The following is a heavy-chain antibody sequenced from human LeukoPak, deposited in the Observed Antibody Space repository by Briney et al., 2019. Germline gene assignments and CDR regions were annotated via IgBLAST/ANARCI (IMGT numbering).Heavy chain of an antibody. CDR1: GYALTELS. CDR3: ATLLWFGELFGWFDP. Sequence: GASVKVSCKVSGYALTELSMHWVRQAPGKGLEWVAGFDPEDGETIYAQKFQGRVTMTEDTSTDTAYMELSSLRSEDTAVYYCATLLWFGELFGWFDPWGQGTLVTVSS. CDR2: FDPEDGET. J-gene: IGHJ5*02. D-gene: IGHD3-10*01. V-gene: IGHV1-24*01.